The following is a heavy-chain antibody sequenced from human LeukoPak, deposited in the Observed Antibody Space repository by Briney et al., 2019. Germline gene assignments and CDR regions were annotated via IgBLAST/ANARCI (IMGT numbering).Heavy chain of an antibody. CDR1: GGSFSGYY. Sequence: PSETLSHTCVVYGGSFSGYYWSWIRQPPGKGLEWFGVINHCGSTNYHPPLKSRVTISVDTSKNQFSLKLSSVTAADTAVYYCARGTFGYCSGGSCYSDWVGGYYYYYYYMDVWGKGTTVTVSS. D-gene: IGHD2-15*01. V-gene: IGHV4-34*01. CDR3: ARGTFGYCSGGSCYSDWVGGYYYYYYYMDV. CDR2: INHCGST. J-gene: IGHJ6*03.